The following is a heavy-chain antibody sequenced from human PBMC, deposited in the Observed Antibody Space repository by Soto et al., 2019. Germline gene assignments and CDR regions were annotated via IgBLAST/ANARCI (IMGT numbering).Heavy chain of an antibody. V-gene: IGHV4-59*01. Sequence: PSETLSLTCTVSGGSMSSYYWTWLRQSPGRGLEWIGYISYSGSTYYNPSLKSRVTISADTSKNQFSLRMNSMIAADKAVYYCARADPDASVGYWGQGTLVTVSS. D-gene: IGHD2-15*01. CDR1: GGSMSSYY. CDR2: ISYSGST. CDR3: ARADPDASVGY. J-gene: IGHJ4*02.